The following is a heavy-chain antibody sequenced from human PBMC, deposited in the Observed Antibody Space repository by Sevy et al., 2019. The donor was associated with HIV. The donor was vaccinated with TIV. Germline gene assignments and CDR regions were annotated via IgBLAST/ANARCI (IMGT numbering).Heavy chain of an antibody. CDR2: VSYDGADT. V-gene: IGHV3-30*04. CDR3: ARFPPQRAFDI. Sequence: GGSLRLSCAASGSTFSNYAMHWVRQTPDRGLEWVAVVSYDGADTSYADSVKGRFTVSRDNSKSTLYLQMNSLRVHDSAVYFCARFPPQRAFDIWGQGTTVTVSS. CDR1: GSTFSNYA. J-gene: IGHJ3*02.